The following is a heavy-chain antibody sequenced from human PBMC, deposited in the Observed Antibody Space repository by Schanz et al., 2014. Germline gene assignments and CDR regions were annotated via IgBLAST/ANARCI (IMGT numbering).Heavy chain of an antibody. CDR1: GYTFITYY. J-gene: IGHJ1*01. CDR3: AREGFYAEYFRH. Sequence: QVQLVQSGAEVKKPGASVKLSCQASGYTFITYYIHWVRQAPGQGLQWMGMIHPSDGGTSYAQEFQGRVTVTRDPSTSTVYMELSSLTSEDTAVYFCAREGFYAEYFRHWGQGTLVVVSS. V-gene: IGHV1-46*03. CDR2: IHPSDGGT.